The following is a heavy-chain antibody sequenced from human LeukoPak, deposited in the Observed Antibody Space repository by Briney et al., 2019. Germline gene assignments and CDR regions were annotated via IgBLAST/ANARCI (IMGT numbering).Heavy chain of an antibody. D-gene: IGHD5-12*01. J-gene: IGHJ4*02. Sequence: GASVTVSCKASGYTFTIYDINWVRQARGQGLEWMGWMNPNSGNTGYAQKFQGRVTMTRNTSISTAYMELSSLRSEDTAVYYCARDSRYSGYDCDYWGQGTLVTVSS. V-gene: IGHV1-8*01. CDR1: GYTFTIYD. CDR2: MNPNSGNT. CDR3: ARDSRYSGYDCDY.